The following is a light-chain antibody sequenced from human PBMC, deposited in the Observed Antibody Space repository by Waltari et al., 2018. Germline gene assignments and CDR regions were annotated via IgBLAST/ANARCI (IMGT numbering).Light chain of an antibody. J-gene: IGLJ3*02. Sequence: QSALTQPASVSGSPGRSITISCTGTNSDIGTYIYVTWYQQHPDKAPNLIIYDVNNRPLVVSSRFSGSKSGNTASLTISGLQAEDEADYYCSSYKVNNTWVFGGGTYVTVL. CDR3: SSYKVNNTWV. V-gene: IGLV2-14*03. CDR1: NSDIGTYIY. CDR2: DVN.